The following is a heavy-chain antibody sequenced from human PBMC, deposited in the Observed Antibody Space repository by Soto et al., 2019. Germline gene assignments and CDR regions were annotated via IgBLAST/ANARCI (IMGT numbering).Heavy chain of an antibody. Sequence: PSETLSLTCTVSGGSISSNYWSWIRKSAGKGLEWIGRIYATGTTDYNPSLKSRVMMSVDTSKKQFSLKLRSVTAADTAVYYCVRDGTKTLRDWFDPWGQG. CDR3: VRDGTKTLRDWFDP. CDR2: IYATGTT. J-gene: IGHJ5*02. V-gene: IGHV4-4*07. D-gene: IGHD1-1*01. CDR1: GGSISSNY.